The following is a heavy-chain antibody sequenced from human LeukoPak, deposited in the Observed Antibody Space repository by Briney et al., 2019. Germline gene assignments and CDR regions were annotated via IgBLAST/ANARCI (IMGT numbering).Heavy chain of an antibody. J-gene: IGHJ6*04. CDR3: AELGITMIGGV. CDR2: ISSSGSTI. Sequence: GGSLRLSCAASGFTFTSYWMNWVRQAPGKGLEWVSYISSSGSTIYYADSVKGRFTISRDNAKNSLYLQMNSLRAEDTAVYYCAELGITMIGGVWGKGTTVTISS. D-gene: IGHD3-10*02. CDR1: GFTFTSYW. V-gene: IGHV3-48*04.